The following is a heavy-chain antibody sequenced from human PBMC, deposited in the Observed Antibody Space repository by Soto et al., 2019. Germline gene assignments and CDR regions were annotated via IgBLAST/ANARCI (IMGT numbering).Heavy chain of an antibody. CDR1: GGSISSSSYY. CDR3: ARADRGLRVVDY. CDR2: IYYSGST. Sequence: KPSETLSLTCTVSGGSISSSSYYWGWIRQPPGKGLEWIGSIYYSGSTYYNPSLKSRVTISVDTSKNQFSLKLSSVTAADTAVYYCARADRGLRVVDYWGQGTLVTVS. D-gene: IGHD5-12*01. V-gene: IGHV4-39*01. J-gene: IGHJ4*02.